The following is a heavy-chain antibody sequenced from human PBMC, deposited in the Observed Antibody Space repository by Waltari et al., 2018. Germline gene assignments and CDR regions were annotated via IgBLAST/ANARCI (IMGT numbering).Heavy chain of an antibody. V-gene: IGHV4-59*01. Sequence: QVQLQESGPGLVKPSETLSLTCTVSGGSLSSYYWSWIRQPPGKGLEWIGYIYYSGSTNYNPSLKSRVTISVDTSKNQFSLKLSSVTAADTAVYYCARDLGLSLYSSSWVNKGPSWYFDLWGRGTLVTVSS. D-gene: IGHD6-13*01. CDR1: GGSLSSYY. J-gene: IGHJ2*01. CDR3: ARDLGLSLYSSSWVNKGPSWYFDL. CDR2: IYYSGST.